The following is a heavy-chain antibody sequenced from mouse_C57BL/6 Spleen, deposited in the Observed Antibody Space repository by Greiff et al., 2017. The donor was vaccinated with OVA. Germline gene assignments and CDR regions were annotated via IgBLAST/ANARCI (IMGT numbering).Heavy chain of an antibody. Sequence: QVQLQQSGAELVRPGPSVKVSCKASGYAFTNYLIEWVKQRPGQGLEWIGVINPGSGGTNYHEKFKGKATLTADKSSSTAYMQLSSLTSEDSAVYFCATGVYSSNFDYWGQGTTLTVSS. CDR1: GYAFTNYL. D-gene: IGHD2-10*02. J-gene: IGHJ2*01. V-gene: IGHV1-54*01. CDR2: INPGSGGT. CDR3: ATGVYSSNFDY.